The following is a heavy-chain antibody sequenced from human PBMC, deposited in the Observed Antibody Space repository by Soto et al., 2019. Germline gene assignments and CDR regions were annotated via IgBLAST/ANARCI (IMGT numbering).Heavy chain of an antibody. CDR2: IYYSGRT. J-gene: IGHJ4*02. CDR1: GESISSSSYY. D-gene: IGHD2-21*02. CDR3: ARQRTTVVTQAYFDH. V-gene: IGHV4-39*01. Sequence: KPSETLSLTCIVSGESISSSSYYWGWIRQPPGKGLEWIGSIYYSGRTYYNPSFKSRVTISIDTSKNQFSLKPSSVTATDTAVYYCARQRTTVVTQAYFDHWGQGALVTVSS.